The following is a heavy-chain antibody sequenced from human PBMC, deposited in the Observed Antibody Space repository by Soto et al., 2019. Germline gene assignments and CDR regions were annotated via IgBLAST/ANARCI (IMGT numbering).Heavy chain of an antibody. Sequence: EVQLVESGGGLVQPGRSLRLSCAASGFTFHDYAMHWVRQAPGKGLEWVSGISWNSGNIAYADSLKGRFTISRDNAKNSLYLQMNSLRPEDTALYYCATLGSIDTSGMDVWGQGTTVTVSS. J-gene: IGHJ6*02. CDR1: GFTFHDYA. CDR3: ATLGSIDTSGMDV. D-gene: IGHD2-2*01. V-gene: IGHV3-9*01. CDR2: ISWNSGNI.